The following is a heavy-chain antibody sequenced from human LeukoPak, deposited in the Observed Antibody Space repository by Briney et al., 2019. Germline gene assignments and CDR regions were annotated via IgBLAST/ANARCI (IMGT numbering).Heavy chain of an antibody. CDR2: ISYDGSNK. CDR3: ARVTVTTPYYYYYGMDV. Sequence: GRSLRLSCAASGFTFSSYAMHWVRQASGKGLEWVAVISYDGSNKYYAGSVKGRFTISRDNSKNTLYLQMNSLRAEDTAVYYCARVTVTTPYYYYYGMDVWGQGTTVTVSS. CDR1: GFTFSSYA. J-gene: IGHJ6*02. V-gene: IGHV3-30-3*01. D-gene: IGHD4-17*01.